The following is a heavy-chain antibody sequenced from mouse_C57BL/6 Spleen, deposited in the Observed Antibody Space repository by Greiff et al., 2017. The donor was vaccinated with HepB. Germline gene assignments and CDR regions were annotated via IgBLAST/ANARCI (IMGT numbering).Heavy chain of an antibody. J-gene: IGHJ4*01. CDR1: GYSITSGYY. V-gene: IGHV3-6*01. D-gene: IGHD2-1*01. CDR2: ISYDGSN. Sequence: DVQLQESGPGLVKPSQSLSLTCSVTGYSITSGYYWNWIRQFPGNKLEWMGYISYDGSNKYNPSLKNRISITRDTSKNPFFLKLNSVTTEDTATYYCASIYYGNYDYAMDYWGQGTSVTVSS. CDR3: ASIYYGNYDYAMDY.